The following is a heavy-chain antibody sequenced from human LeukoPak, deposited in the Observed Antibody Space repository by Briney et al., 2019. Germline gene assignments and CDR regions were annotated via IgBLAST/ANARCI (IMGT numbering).Heavy chain of an antibody. J-gene: IGHJ4*02. CDR3: AKEGGYNYGYLDS. V-gene: IGHV3-23*01. Sequence: GGSLRLSCVVSGFSYRSYAMSWVRQAPGKGLEGVSTISGSGDTYYVDSVKGRFTISRDNSKNTLYLQMNSLRAEDTAVYYCAKEGGYNYGYLDSWGQGTLVTVSS. CDR1: GFSYRSYA. D-gene: IGHD5-18*01. CDR2: ISGSGDT.